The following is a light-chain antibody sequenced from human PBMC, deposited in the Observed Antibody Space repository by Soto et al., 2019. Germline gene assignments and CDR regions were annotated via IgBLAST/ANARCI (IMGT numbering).Light chain of an antibody. CDR1: SSDVGGYNY. CDR2: EVS. V-gene: IGLV2-8*01. CDR3: ISYAGSNLLYV. J-gene: IGLJ1*01. Sequence: QSVLTQPPSASGSPGQSVTISCTGTSSDVGGYNYVSWYQQHPGKAPKLMIYEVSKRPSGVPDRFSGSKSGNTASLTVSGLQAEEEADYYCISYAGSNLLYVFGTGTKVPVL.